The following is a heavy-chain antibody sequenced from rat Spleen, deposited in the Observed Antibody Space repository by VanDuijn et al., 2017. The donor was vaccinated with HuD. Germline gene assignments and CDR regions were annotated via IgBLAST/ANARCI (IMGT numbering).Heavy chain of an antibody. CDR2: ISYGGYNT. Sequence: EVQLVESGGGLVQPGRSLKLSCAASGFTFSDYGVAWVRQAPTKGLEWVATISYGGYNTYYRDSVRGRFTVSRDNSKSTLYLQVDSLRSEDTATYYCAGGLGARDYWGQGVMVTVSS. V-gene: IGHV5-29*01. CDR1: GFTFSDYG. CDR3: AGGLGARDY. D-gene: IGHD5-1*01. J-gene: IGHJ2*01.